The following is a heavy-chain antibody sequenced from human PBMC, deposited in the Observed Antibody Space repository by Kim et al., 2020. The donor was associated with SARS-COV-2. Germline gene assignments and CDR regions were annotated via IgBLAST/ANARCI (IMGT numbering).Heavy chain of an antibody. CDR1: GFTFSSYG. J-gene: IGHJ6*02. D-gene: IGHD4-17*01. Sequence: GGSLRLSCAASGFTFSSYGMNWVRQAPGKGLEWVSYISSSGSTIYYAYSVKGRFTISRDNAKNSLYLQMNSLRAEDTAVYYCARVGGYGGNSGMDVWGQGTTVTVSS. CDR2: ISSSGSTI. V-gene: IGHV3-48*03. CDR3: ARVGGYGGNSGMDV.